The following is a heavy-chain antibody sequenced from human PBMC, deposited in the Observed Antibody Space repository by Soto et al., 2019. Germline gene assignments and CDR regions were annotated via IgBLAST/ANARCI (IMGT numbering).Heavy chain of an antibody. CDR1: GFTFNDYW. Sequence: EVQLVESGGGLVQPGGSLRLSCAASGFTFNDYWMHWVRQVPGEGLVWVSRVRNDGSDITYADSVKGRFTISRDNVKNSVYLQMNSLRTEDTAVYHCTRVPMPTPGRRIDYWGQGTLVTVSS. J-gene: IGHJ4*02. CDR2: VRNDGSDI. CDR3: TRVPMPTPGRRIDY. D-gene: IGHD2-15*01. V-gene: IGHV3-74*01.